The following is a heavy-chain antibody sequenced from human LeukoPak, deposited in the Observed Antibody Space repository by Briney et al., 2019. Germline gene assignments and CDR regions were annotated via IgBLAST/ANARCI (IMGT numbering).Heavy chain of an antibody. CDR2: INPNSGGT. D-gene: IGHD5-12*01. V-gene: IGHV1-2*02. CDR1: GYTFTGYY. Sequence: PKASVKVSCKASGYTFTGYYMHGVRQAPGQERAWMGWINPNSGGTNYAQKFQGRVTMTRDTSISRAYMELSRLRSHDTAVYYCARVRIVATGFDYWGQGTLVTVSS. CDR3: ARVRIVATGFDY. J-gene: IGHJ4*02.